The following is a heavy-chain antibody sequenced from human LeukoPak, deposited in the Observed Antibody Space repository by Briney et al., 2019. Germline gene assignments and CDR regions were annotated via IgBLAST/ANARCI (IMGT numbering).Heavy chain of an antibody. Sequence: ASVKVSCKASGYTFTSYDINWVRQATGQGLEWMGWMNPNSGNTGYAQKFQGRVTMTRNTSISTAYMELSSLRSEDTAVYYCARGVGAVWGSYRSMRWFDPWGQGTLVTVSS. CDR3: ARGVGAVWGSYRSMRWFDP. J-gene: IGHJ5*02. CDR1: GYTFTSYD. V-gene: IGHV1-8*01. D-gene: IGHD3-16*02. CDR2: MNPNSGNT.